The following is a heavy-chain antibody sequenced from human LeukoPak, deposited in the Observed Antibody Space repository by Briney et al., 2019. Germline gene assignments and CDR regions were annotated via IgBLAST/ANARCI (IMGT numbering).Heavy chain of an antibody. J-gene: IGHJ4*02. CDR3: ARIIGSGGSGSYYYLDY. D-gene: IGHD3-10*01. V-gene: IGHV3-21*01. Sequence: GGSLRLSCAASGFTFSAYTVSWVRQAPGKGLEWGSSITSSGPHMYYADSVKGRFTVSRDNAKNSLYLQMNSLRAKDTAVYYCARIIGSGGSGSYYYLDYGGQGTLVTVSS. CDR2: ITSSGPHM. CDR1: GFTFSAYT.